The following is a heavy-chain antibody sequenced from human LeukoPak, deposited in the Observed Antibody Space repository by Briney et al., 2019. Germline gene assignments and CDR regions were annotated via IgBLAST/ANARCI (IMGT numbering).Heavy chain of an antibody. CDR2: ISWNSGSI. Sequence: GGSLRLSCAASGFTFDDYAMHWVRQAPGKGPEWVSGISWNSGSIGYADSVKGRFTISRDNAKNSLYLQMNSLRAEDTALYYCAKDLGSGWYGPYIYYYYGMDVWGQGTTVTVSS. V-gene: IGHV3-9*01. CDR1: GFTFDDYA. J-gene: IGHJ6*02. D-gene: IGHD6-19*01. CDR3: AKDLGSGWYGPYIYYYYGMDV.